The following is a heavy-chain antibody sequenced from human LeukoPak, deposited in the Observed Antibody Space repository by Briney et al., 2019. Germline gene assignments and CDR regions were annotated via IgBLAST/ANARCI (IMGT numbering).Heavy chain of an antibody. V-gene: IGHV3-33*01. CDR2: IWYDGSNK. CDR1: GFTFSSYG. J-gene: IGHJ4*02. D-gene: IGHD6-13*01. Sequence: GRSLRLSCAASGFTFSSYGMHWVRQAPGKGLEWVAVIWYDGSNKYYADSVKGRFTISRDNSKNTLYLQMNSLRAEDTAVYYCARGISDPSAYRSPGAYWGQGTLVTLST. CDR3: ARGISDPSAYRSPGAY.